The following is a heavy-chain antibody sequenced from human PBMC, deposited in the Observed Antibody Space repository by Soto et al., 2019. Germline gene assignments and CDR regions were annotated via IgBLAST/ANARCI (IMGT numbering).Heavy chain of an antibody. D-gene: IGHD6-13*01. CDR2: ISYDGSNK. J-gene: IGHJ6*02. V-gene: IGHV3-30*18. Sequence: GGSLRLSCAASGFTFSSYGMHWVRQAPGKGLEWVAVISYDGSNKYYADSVKGRFTISRDNSKNTLYLQMNSLRAEDTAVYYCAKESAGYYYGMDFWGQGTTVTVSS. CDR1: GFTFSSYG. CDR3: AKESAGYYYGMDF.